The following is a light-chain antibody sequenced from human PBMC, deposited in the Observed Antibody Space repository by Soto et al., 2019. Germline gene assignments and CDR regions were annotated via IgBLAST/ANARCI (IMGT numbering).Light chain of an antibody. CDR3: QQRNYWQVT. J-gene: IGKJ5*01. Sequence: EIVLTQSPVTLSLSPGERATLSCRASQSISGYLAWYQQKPGQAPRLLIYDVSNRATGIPARCSGSGAGTDVTRTISSLEPEDFAIYYCQQRNYWQVTFGQGTRLEIK. V-gene: IGKV3-11*01. CDR1: QSISGY. CDR2: DVS.